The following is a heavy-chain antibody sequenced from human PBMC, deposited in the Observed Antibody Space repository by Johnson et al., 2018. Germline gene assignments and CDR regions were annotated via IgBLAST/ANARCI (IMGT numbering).Heavy chain of an antibody. CDR3: ASGAGYHGSGSYYPYYYYYMDV. CDR2: ISWNSGSI. J-gene: IGHJ6*03. CDR1: GFTFDDYA. D-gene: IGHD3-10*01. V-gene: IGHV3-9*01. Sequence: EVQLVESGGGLVQPGRSLRLSCAASGFTFDDYAMHWVRQAPGKGLEWVSGISWNSGSIGYADSVKGRFTISRDNAKNSLYLQMNSRRAEDTAVYYCASGAGYHGSGSYYPYYYYYMDVWGKGTTVTVSS.